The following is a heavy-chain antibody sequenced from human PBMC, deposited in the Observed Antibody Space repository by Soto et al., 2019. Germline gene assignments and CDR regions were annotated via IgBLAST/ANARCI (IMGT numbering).Heavy chain of an antibody. J-gene: IGHJ5*02. CDR3: ATDPSTYYDFWSAP. CDR2: FDPEDGET. D-gene: IGHD3-3*01. Sequence: ASVKVSCKVSGYTLTELSMHWVRQAPGKGLEWMGGFDPEDGETIYAQKFQGRVTMTEDTSTDTAYMELSSLRSEDTAVYYCATDPSTYYDFWSAPWGQGTLVTVSS. V-gene: IGHV1-24*01. CDR1: GYTLTELS.